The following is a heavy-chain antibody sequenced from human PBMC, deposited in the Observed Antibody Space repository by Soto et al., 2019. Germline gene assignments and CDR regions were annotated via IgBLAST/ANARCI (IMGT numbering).Heavy chain of an antibody. D-gene: IGHD6-19*01. V-gene: IGHV1-2*02. Sequence: GXSVKVSCKASGYTFTGYYMHWVRQAPVQGLEWMGWINPNSGGTNYAQKFQGRVTMTRDTSISTAYMELSRLRSDDTAVYYCARDKSSSGWYGGVDYWGQGTLVTVSS. CDR2: INPNSGGT. J-gene: IGHJ4*02. CDR3: ARDKSSSGWYGGVDY. CDR1: GYTFTGYY.